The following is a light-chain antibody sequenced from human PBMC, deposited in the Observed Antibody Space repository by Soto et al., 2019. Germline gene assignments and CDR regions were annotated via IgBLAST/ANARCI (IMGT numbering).Light chain of an antibody. CDR3: ASYTNISTLL. Sequence: QSVLTQPASVSGSPGQSITISCTGTSSDVGGYNYVSWYQQHPGKAPKLLIYGVSNRPSEVSNRFSGSKSGNTASLSISGLQAEDEGDYYCASYTNISTLLFGGGTQLTVL. CDR1: SSDVGGYNY. CDR2: GVS. J-gene: IGLJ2*01. V-gene: IGLV2-14*01.